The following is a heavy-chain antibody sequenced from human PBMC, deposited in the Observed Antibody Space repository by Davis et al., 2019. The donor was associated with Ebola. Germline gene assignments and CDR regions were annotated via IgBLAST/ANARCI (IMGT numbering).Heavy chain of an antibody. V-gene: IGHV1-2*06. CDR1: GYTFTGYH. CDR3: ARDGSVAAIELDY. Sequence: ASVKVSCKASGYTFTGYHMHWVRQAPGQGLEWMGRINPNSGGTNYAQKFQGRVTMTRDTSISTAYMEVRGLRSDDTAVYYCARDGSVAAIELDYWGQGTLVTVSS. CDR2: INPNSGGT. J-gene: IGHJ4*02. D-gene: IGHD2-2*02.